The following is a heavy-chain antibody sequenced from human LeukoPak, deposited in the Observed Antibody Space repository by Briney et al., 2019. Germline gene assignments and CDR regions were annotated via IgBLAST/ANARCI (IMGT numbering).Heavy chain of an antibody. D-gene: IGHD4-17*01. Sequence: NPSETLSLTCTVSGGSISSSSYYWGWIRQPPGKGLEWIGSIYYSGSTYYNPSLKSRVTISVDTSKNQFSLKLSSVTAADTAVYYCATDSYGDSAGYWGQGTLVTVSS. CDR1: GGSISSSSYY. CDR2: IYYSGST. J-gene: IGHJ4*02. CDR3: ATDSYGDSAGY. V-gene: IGHV4-39*07.